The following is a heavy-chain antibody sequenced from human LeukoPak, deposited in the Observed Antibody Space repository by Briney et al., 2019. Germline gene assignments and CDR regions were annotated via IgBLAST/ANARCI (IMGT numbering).Heavy chain of an antibody. CDR3: AREGSYSGSYEDY. J-gene: IGHJ4*02. V-gene: IGHV1-18*01. CDR2: ISAYNGNT. CDR1: GYTFTRYG. D-gene: IGHD1-26*01. Sequence: AAVTVSCKASGYTFTRYGISGVRQAPGQGLEWMGWISAYNGNTNYAQKLQGRVTMTTDTSTSTAYMELRSLRSDDTAVYDCAREGSYSGSYEDYWGQGTLVTVSS.